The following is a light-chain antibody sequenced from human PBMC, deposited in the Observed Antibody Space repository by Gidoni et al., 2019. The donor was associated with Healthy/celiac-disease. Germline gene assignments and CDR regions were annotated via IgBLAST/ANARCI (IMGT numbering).Light chain of an antibody. V-gene: IGKV3-20*01. Sequence: EIVLTQSPGTLSLSPGERATLSCRASQSVSSSYLAWYQQKPGEAPRLLTYVASSRATGIPDRFSGSGSGTDFTLTSSRLEAEDVAVYYCQQNGRSPRTFGQGTKLEIK. CDR2: VAS. CDR3: QQNGRSPRT. CDR1: QSVSSSY. J-gene: IGKJ2*01.